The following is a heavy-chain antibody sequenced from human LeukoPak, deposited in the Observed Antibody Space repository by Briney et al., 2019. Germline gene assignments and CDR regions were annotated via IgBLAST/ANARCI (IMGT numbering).Heavy chain of an antibody. J-gene: IGHJ6*02. CDR2: INPNSGGT. CDR1: GYTFTGYY. D-gene: IGHD2-21*01. V-gene: IGHV1-2*02. CDR3: ASDNLCWAPRAGGMDV. Sequence: WASVRVSCKASGYTFTGYYMHWVRQAPGQGLEWMGWINPNSGGTNYAQKFQGRVTMTRDTSISTAYMELSRLRSDDTAVYYCASDNLCWAPRAGGMDVWGQGTMVTVSS.